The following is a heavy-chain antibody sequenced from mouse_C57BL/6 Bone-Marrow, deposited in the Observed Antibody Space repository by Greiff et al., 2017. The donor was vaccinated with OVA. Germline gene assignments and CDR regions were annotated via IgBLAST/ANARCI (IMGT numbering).Heavy chain of an antibody. D-gene: IGHD2-1*01. V-gene: IGHV1-66*01. CDR1: GYSFTSYY. Sequence: VQLQQSGPELVKPGASVKISCKASGYSFTSYYIHWVKQRPGQGLEWIGWIYPGRGNTKYNEKFKGKATLTADTSSSTAYMQLISLTSEDSAVYYCAISYGRCAMDDWGKGTSVTVSS. CDR2: IYPGRGNT. CDR3: AISYGRCAMDD. J-gene: IGHJ4*01.